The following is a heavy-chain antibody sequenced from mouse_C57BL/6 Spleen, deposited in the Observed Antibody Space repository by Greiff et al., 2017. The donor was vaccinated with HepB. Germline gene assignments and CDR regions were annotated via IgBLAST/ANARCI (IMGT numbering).Heavy chain of an antibody. V-gene: IGHV1-22*01. CDR2: INPNNGGT. J-gene: IGHJ2*01. Sequence: VQLQQSGPELVKPGASVKMSCKASGYTFTDYNMHWVKQSHGKSLEWIGYINPNNGGTSYNQKFKGKATLTVNKSSSTAYMELRSLTSEDSAVYYCARGGLRRTGYYFDYWGQGTTLTVSS. CDR1: GYTFTDYN. CDR3: ARGGLRRTGYYFDY. D-gene: IGHD2-12*01.